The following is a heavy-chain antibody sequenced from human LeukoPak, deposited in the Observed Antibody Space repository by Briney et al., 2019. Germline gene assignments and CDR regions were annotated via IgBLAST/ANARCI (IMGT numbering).Heavy chain of an antibody. CDR1: GFTFTTYA. V-gene: IGHV3-23*01. CDR2: ISGISGIT. CDR3: AKDHPLYYYDSSGYYFTAFDI. D-gene: IGHD3-22*01. J-gene: IGHJ3*02. Sequence: PGGSLRLSCAASGFTFTTYAMSWVRQAPGPGLEWVSAISGISGITYYADSVKGRFTISRDISKNTLYLQMNSLRAEDTAIYYCAKDHPLYYYDSSGYYFTAFDIWGQGTMVTVSS.